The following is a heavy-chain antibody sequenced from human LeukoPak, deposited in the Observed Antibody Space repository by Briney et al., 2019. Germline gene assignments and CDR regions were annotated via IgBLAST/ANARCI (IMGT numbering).Heavy chain of an antibody. J-gene: IGHJ4*02. CDR3: AICSGGSCYTFDY. D-gene: IGHD2-15*01. CDR1: GYTFTSYG. Sequence: ASVKVSCKASGYTFTSYGISWVRQAPGQGLEWMGWISAYNGNTNYAQKFQGRVTITADESTSTAYMELSSLRSEDTAVYYCAICSGGSCYTFDYWGQGTLVTVSS. CDR2: ISAYNGNT. V-gene: IGHV1-18*01.